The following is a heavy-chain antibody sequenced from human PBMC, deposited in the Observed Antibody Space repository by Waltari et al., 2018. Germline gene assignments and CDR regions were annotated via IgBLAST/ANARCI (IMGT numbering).Heavy chain of an antibody. CDR1: GFTFSSFW. CDR2: MKSDGSSN. J-gene: IGHJ4*02. Sequence: EVQLVESGGGLVQPGGSLRLSCAASGFTFSSFWMHWVLQAQGKGLGWVTRMKSDGSSNSYADPVKGRFTISRDNAKNTLYLQMNSLRAEDTAVYYCASARYSGTYYNDYWGQGMLVTVSP. D-gene: IGHD1-26*01. CDR3: ASARYSGTYYNDY. V-gene: IGHV3-74*01.